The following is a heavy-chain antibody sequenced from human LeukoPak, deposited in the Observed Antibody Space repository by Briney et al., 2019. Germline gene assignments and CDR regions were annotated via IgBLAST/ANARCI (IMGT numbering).Heavy chain of an antibody. J-gene: IGHJ3*01. CDR1: GGSISSLF. CDR2: VSKSGST. D-gene: IGHD3-16*01. Sequence: PSETLSLTCTVSGGSISSLFWTWIRQAPGKRLEWLGYVSKSGSTNYNPSLQSRITISLDTSKNQFSLILTSVTAADTAVYFCARDDYGVFDAFDVWGKGTVVAVSS. CDR3: ARDDYGVFDAFDV. V-gene: IGHV4-4*08.